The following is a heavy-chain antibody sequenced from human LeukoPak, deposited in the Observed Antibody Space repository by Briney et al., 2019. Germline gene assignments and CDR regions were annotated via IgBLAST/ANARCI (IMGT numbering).Heavy chain of an antibody. D-gene: IGHD3-10*01. J-gene: IGHJ4*02. CDR2: VNNYNGNT. CDR1: GYIFASYA. CDR3: VALLRGVPY. Sequence: GASVKVSCKASGYIFASYAFSWVRQAPGQGLEWMGWVNNYNGNTDYARNLQGRVTMTTETSTNTAYMELRSLRSDDTAVYFCVALLRGVPYWGQGTLVTVSS. V-gene: IGHV1-18*01.